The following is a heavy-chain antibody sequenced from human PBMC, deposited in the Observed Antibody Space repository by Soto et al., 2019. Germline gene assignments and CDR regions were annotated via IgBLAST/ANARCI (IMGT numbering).Heavy chain of an antibody. CDR2: ISSSGDDS. D-gene: IGHD6-19*01. CDR3: ARKVAGSI. Sequence: EMHLLEPGGGLVQPGGSLRLSCAASGFTVSSFPMTWVRQAPGKGLEWVSSISSSGDDSFYADSVKGRFTISRDSSKNMLFLQLSSLRAEDTAVYYCARKVAGSIWGQGTLVTVSS. CDR1: GFTVSSFP. V-gene: IGHV3-23*01. J-gene: IGHJ4*02.